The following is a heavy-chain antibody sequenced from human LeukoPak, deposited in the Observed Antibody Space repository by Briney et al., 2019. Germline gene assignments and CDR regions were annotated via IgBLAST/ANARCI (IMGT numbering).Heavy chain of an antibody. J-gene: IGHJ5*02. Sequence: ASVKVSCKASGYAFTGYYMHWVRQAPGQGLEWMGWINPNSGGTNYAQKFQGRVTMTRDTSISTAYMELSRLRSDDTAVYYCARLGYSSGWYWFDPWGQGTLVTVSS. CDR3: ARLGYSSGWYWFDP. CDR1: GYAFTGYY. CDR2: INPNSGGT. D-gene: IGHD6-19*01. V-gene: IGHV1-2*02.